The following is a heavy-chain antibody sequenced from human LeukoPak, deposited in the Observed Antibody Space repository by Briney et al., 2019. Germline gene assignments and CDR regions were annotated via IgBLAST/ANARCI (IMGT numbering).Heavy chain of an antibody. D-gene: IGHD6-19*01. J-gene: IGHJ4*02. CDR2: INPNSGGT. CDR3: ARVIAVAGVRFDY. Sequence: ASVKVSCKASGYTFTGYYMHWVRQAPGQGLEWMGWINPNSGGTNYAQKFQGRVTVTRDTSISTAYMELSRLRSDDTAVYYCARVIAVAGVRFDYWGQGTLVTVSS. V-gene: IGHV1-2*02. CDR1: GYTFTGYY.